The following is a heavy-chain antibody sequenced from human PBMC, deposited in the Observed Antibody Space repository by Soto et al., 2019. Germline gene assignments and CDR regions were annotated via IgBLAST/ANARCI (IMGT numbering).Heavy chain of an antibody. V-gene: IGHV1-18*01. J-gene: IGHJ6*02. D-gene: IGHD3-10*01. CDR2: ISAYNGNT. CDR1: GYTFTSYG. CDR3: AREVGLWFGELKDYYYGMDV. Sequence: RASVKVSCKASGYTFTSYGISWVRQAPGQGLEWMGWISAYNGNTNYAQKLQGRVTMTTDTSTSTAYMELRSLRSDDTAVYYCAREVGLWFGELKDYYYGMDVWGQGTTVTVPS.